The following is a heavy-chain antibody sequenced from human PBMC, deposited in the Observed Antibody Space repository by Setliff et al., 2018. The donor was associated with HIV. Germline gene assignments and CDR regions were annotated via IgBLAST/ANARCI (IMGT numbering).Heavy chain of an antibody. CDR3: ASANCNYLGYWFDP. CDR1: GQSISGYY. V-gene: IGHV4-34*01. D-gene: IGHD1-7*01. CDR2: INHGGET. Sequence: SETLSLTCAVYGQSISGYYWSWIRQTPGKGLEWIGEINHGGETNYNPSLKSRVTVSVDTSKNQFSLRLSSVTAADTAVYYCASANCNYLGYWFDPWGQGTLVTVSS. J-gene: IGHJ5*02.